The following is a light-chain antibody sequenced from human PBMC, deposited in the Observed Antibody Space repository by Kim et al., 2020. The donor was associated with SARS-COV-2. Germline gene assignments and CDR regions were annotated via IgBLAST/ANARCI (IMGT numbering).Light chain of an antibody. CDR2: GAS. CDR1: QSVSNN. J-gene: IGKJ2*01. Sequence: SPGERATRSGRASQSVSNNLAWYQLKPGQAPRLLIYGASTRATGTPARFSASGSGTDFTLTVSSLQSEDFAVYYCHQYNDWPPGDTFGQGTKLEI. CDR3: HQYNDWPPGDT. V-gene: IGKV3-15*01.